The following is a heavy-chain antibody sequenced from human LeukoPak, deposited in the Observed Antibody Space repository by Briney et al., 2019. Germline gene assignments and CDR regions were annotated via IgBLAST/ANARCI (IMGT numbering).Heavy chain of an antibody. J-gene: IGHJ3*02. CDR1: GGSFSGYY. CDR3: ASSPDAFDI. Sequence: PSETLSLTCAVYGGSFSGYYWSWIRQPPGKGLEWIGEINHSGSTNYNPSLKSRVTISLDTSKNHFSLKLDSVTAADTAVYYCASSPDAFDIWGQGTMVTVSS. CDR2: INHSGST. V-gene: IGHV4-34*01.